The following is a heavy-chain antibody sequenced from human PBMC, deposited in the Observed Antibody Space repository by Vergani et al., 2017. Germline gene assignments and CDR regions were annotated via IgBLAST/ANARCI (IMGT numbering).Heavy chain of an antibody. CDR2: IYYSGST. Sequence: QVQLQESGPGLVKPSKTLSLTCTVSGGSISSGGYYWSWIRQHPGTGLEWIGYIYYSGSTYYNPSLKRRVTISVDTSKNQFSLKLSSVTAADTAVYYCAREKDYSYGYGGVDYWGQGSLVTVSS. CDR1: GGSISSGGYY. CDR3: AREKDYSYGYGGVDY. V-gene: IGHV4-31*03. J-gene: IGHJ4*02. D-gene: IGHD5-18*01.